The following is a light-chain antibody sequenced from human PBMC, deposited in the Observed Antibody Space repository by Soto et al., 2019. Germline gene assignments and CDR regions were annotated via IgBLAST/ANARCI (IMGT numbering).Light chain of an antibody. CDR3: QQFDSLPIT. CDR2: DAS. J-gene: IGKJ5*01. CDR1: QDVSKF. Sequence: DIQMTQSPSSLSASVGDRVTVTCQASQDVSKFLNWYQQKPGKAPKLLIYDASDLETGVPSRFSGSGFGTEFTFTITNVQPEDFAIYYCQQFDSLPITFGQGTRLDIK. V-gene: IGKV1-33*01.